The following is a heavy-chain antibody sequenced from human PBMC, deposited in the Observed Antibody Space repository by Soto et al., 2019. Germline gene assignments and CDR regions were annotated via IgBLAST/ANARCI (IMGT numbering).Heavy chain of an antibody. CDR3: ARGPYDYVWGSYRPFDY. J-gene: IGHJ4*02. Sequence: QVQLVQSGAEVKKPGSSVKVSCKASGGTFSSYAISWVRQAPGQGLEWMGGIIPIFGTANYAQKFQGRVTSTADESTSRAYMELSSLRSEDTAVYYCARGPYDYVWGSYRPFDYWGQGTLVTVSS. V-gene: IGHV1-69*01. CDR1: GGTFSSYA. CDR2: IIPIFGTA. D-gene: IGHD3-16*02.